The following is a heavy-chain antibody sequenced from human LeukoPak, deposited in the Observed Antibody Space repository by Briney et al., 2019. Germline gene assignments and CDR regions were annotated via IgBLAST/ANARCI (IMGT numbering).Heavy chain of an antibody. CDR1: GGSFSGYY. V-gene: IGHV4-59*01. Sequence: SETLSLTCAVYGGSFSGYYWSWIRQPPGKGLEWIGYIYYSGSTNYNPSLKSRVTISVDTSKNQFSLKLSSVTAADTAVYYCARDWDDYGGNDPWFDPWGQGTLVTVSS. J-gene: IGHJ5*02. CDR3: ARDWDDYGGNDPWFDP. D-gene: IGHD4-23*01. CDR2: IYYSGST.